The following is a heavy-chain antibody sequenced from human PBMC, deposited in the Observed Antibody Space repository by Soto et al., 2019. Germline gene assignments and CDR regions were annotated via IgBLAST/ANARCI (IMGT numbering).Heavy chain of an antibody. D-gene: IGHD5-18*01. V-gene: IGHV3-23*04. CDR2: ISGSGGSE. CDR1: GLTVSGKKY. J-gene: IGHJ6*02. CDR3: AKGDTTMITDYYAMDV. Sequence: DVQLVESGGGLMQPGESLRLSCAASGLTVSGKKYVAWVRQAPGKGLEWVSAISGSGGSEFYADSVKGRFTISRDNSKNTLYLQMKSLRAEDTALYYCAKGDTTMITDYYAMDVWGQGTTVTVSS.